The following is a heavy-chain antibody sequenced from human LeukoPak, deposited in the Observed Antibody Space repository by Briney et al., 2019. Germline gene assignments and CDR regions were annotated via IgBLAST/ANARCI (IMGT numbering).Heavy chain of an antibody. J-gene: IGHJ4*02. D-gene: IGHD6-13*01. CDR2: ISYDGSNK. Sequence: GGSLRLSCAASGFTFSSYAMHWVRQAPGKGLEWVAVISYDGSNKYYADSVKGRFTISRDNSKNTLYLQMNSLRAEDTAVYYCASGTFDYWGQGTLVTVSS. CDR3: ASGTFDY. V-gene: IGHV3-30*04. CDR1: GFTFSSYA.